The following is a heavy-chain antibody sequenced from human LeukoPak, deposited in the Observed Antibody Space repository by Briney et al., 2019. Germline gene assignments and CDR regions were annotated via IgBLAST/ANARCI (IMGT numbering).Heavy chain of an antibody. J-gene: IGHJ5*02. Sequence: SETLSLTCTVSGGSISSSSYYWGWIRQPPGKGLEWIGSIYYSGSTYYNPSLKSRVTISVDTSKNQFSLKLSSVTAADTAVYYCARNVITMIVVNWFDPWGQGTLVTVSS. D-gene: IGHD3-22*01. V-gene: IGHV4-39*01. CDR3: ARNVITMIVVNWFDP. CDR1: GGSISSSSYY. CDR2: IYYSGST.